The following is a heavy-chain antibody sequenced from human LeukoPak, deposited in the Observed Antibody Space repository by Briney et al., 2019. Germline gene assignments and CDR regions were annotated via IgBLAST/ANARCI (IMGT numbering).Heavy chain of an antibody. J-gene: IGHJ5*02. V-gene: IGHV4-59*01. CDR1: GGSISSYY. D-gene: IGHD1-26*01. CDR3: ASSSGSYSWFDP. CDR2: IYYSGST. Sequence: SETLSLTCTVSGGSISSYYWSWIRQPPWKGLEWIGYIYYSGSTNYNPSLKSRVTISVDTSKNQFSLKLSSVTAADTAVYYCASSSGSYSWFDPWGQGTLVTVSS.